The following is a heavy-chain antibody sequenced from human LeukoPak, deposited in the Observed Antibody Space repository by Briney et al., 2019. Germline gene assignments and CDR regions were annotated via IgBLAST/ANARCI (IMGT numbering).Heavy chain of an antibody. D-gene: IGHD2-2*01. CDR1: AGSISSYY. Sequence: PSETLSLTCTVSAGSISSYYWSWIRQPPGKGVDWTGYIYYCGSTHYNPSLKSRVTISVDTSKNQFSLKLSSVTAADTAVYYCAREVTAAGTWWFDPWGQGTLVTVSS. J-gene: IGHJ5*02. V-gene: IGHV4-59*01. CDR3: AREVTAAGTWWFDP. CDR2: IYYCGST.